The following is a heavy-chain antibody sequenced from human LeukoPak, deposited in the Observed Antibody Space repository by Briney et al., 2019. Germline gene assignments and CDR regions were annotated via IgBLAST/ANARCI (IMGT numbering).Heavy chain of an antibody. J-gene: IGHJ5*02. D-gene: IGHD4-23*01. CDR3: ARVENTQYSNSAGRVIRWGTNWFGP. V-gene: IGHV3-21*01. CDR1: GFTFGSYS. Sequence: PGGSLRLSCAVSGFTFGSYSMNWVRQAPGKGLEWVSFIDSSGSYIYYADSVKGRFTISRDNAKNSLYLQMNSLRAEDTAVYYCARVENTQYSNSAGRVIRWGTNWFGPWGQGTLVTVSS. CDR2: IDSSGSYI.